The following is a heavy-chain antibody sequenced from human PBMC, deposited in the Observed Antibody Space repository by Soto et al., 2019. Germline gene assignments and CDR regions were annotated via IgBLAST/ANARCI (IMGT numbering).Heavy chain of an antibody. Sequence: EVQLVESGGGLVQPGGSLRLSCAASGFTFSSYSMNWVRQAPGKGLEWVSYISSSSSTIYYADSVKGRFTISRDNAKNSLYLQMNSLRAEDTAVYYCARENWGLRCGMDVWGQGTTVTVSS. J-gene: IGHJ6*02. CDR1: GFTFSSYS. V-gene: IGHV3-48*01. D-gene: IGHD4-17*01. CDR2: ISSSSSTI. CDR3: ARENWGLRCGMDV.